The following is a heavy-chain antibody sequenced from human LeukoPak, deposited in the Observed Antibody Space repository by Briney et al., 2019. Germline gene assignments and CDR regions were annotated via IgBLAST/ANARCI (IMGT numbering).Heavy chain of an antibody. Sequence: PGGSLRLSCAASGFIVSSNYMNWVRQAPGKGLEWIAVLYSGGGAYYADSVKGRFTISRDNSKNTLYLQIYSLRAEDTAIYYCARDSETETGWYYYGMDVWGQGTTVTVSS. CDR1: GFIVSSNY. CDR2: LYSGGGA. D-gene: IGHD1-1*01. V-gene: IGHV3-53*01. CDR3: ARDSETETGWYYYGMDV. J-gene: IGHJ6*02.